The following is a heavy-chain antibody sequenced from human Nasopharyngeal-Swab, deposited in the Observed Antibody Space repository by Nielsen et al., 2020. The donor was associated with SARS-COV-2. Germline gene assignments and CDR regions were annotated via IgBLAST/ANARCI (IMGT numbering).Heavy chain of an antibody. CDR2: IIPIFGTA. CDR1: LGTFFSYS. J-gene: IGHJ4*02. V-gene: IGHV1-69*06. D-gene: IGHD1-26*01. CDR3: ARESGKWEFDY. Sequence: SVKVSCTASLGTFFSYSISWVRQAPGQGLEWMGGIIPIFGTANYAQKFQGRVTITADKSTSTAYMELSSLRSEDTAVYYCARESGKWEFDYWGQGTLVTVSS.